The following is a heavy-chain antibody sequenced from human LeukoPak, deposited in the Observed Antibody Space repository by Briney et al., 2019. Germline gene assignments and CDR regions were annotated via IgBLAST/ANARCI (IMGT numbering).Heavy chain of an antibody. CDR1: GGTFSSYA. CDR3: ARGRDYYDSSGYDL. Sequence: SVKVSCKASGGTFSSYAISWVRQAPGQGLEWMGRIIPILGIANYAQKFQGRVTITADKSTSTAYMELSSLRSEDTAVYYRARGRDYYDSSGYDLWGQGTLVTVSS. V-gene: IGHV1-69*04. D-gene: IGHD3-22*01. J-gene: IGHJ5*02. CDR2: IIPILGIA.